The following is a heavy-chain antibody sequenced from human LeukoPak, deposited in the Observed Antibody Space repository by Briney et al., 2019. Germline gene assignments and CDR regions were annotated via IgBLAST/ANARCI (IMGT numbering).Heavy chain of an antibody. Sequence: GGSLRLSCAASGFTFSSYGMHWIRQAPGKGLEWVAVIWYDGSNKYYADSVKGRFTISRDNSKNTLYLQMNSLRAEDTAVYYCAKDLDSSDAFDIGGQGTMATVSS. V-gene: IGHV3-33*06. D-gene: IGHD3-22*01. CDR1: GFTFSSYG. CDR3: AKDLDSSDAFDI. CDR2: IWYDGSNK. J-gene: IGHJ3*02.